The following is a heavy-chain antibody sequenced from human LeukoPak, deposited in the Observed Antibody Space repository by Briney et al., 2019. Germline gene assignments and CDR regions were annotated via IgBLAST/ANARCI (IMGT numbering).Heavy chain of an antibody. CDR3: ARVGPDSGSYHRRGYFDY. CDR2: INWNGGST. J-gene: IGHJ4*02. D-gene: IGHD1-26*01. CDR1: GFTFDDYG. V-gene: IGHV3-20*04. Sequence: GGSLRRSCAASGFTFDDYGMSWVRQAPGKGLGWVSGINWNGGSTGYADSVKGRFTISRDNAKNSLYLQMNSLRAEDTALYYCARVGPDSGSYHRRGYFDYWGQGTLVTVSS.